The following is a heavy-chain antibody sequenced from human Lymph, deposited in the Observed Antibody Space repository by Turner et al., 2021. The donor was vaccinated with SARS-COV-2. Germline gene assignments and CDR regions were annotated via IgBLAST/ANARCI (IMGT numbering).Heavy chain of an antibody. CDR3: ARETVNNWVDP. V-gene: IGHV4-59*01. CDR2: IYYRGST. Sequence: QVQLQESGPRLVKPLETLSLTCTVSGGSMNSNYWSWIRQPPGKRLEWIGYIYYRGSTNDHPSLKSRVTISVDTSKNQFPLKLTSVTAADTAIYYCARETVNNWVDPWGQGILVTVSS. J-gene: IGHJ5*02. D-gene: IGHD2-21*02. CDR1: GGSMNSNY.